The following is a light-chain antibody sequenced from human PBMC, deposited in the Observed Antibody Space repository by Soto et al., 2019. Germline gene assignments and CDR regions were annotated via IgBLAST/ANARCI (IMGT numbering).Light chain of an antibody. CDR2: GAS. V-gene: IGKV3-15*01. CDR3: QHYNNWPRT. Sequence: EIVMTXSPATLSVXXXXXATLSCRASQSVSSNLAWYQQKPGQAPRLLIYGASTRATGIPARFSGSGSGTEFTLTISSLQSEDFAVYYCQHYNNWPRTFGQGTKVEIK. J-gene: IGKJ1*01. CDR1: QSVSSN.